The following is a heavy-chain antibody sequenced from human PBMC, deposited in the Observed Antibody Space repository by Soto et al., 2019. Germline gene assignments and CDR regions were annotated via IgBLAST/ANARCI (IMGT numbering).Heavy chain of an antibody. CDR2: IIPIFGTA. CDR3: ARAGTAMVYFAD. J-gene: IGHJ4*02. V-gene: IGHV1-69*13. Sequence: SVKVSCKASGGTFSSYAISWVRQAPGQGLEWMGGIIPIFGTANYAQKFQGRVTITADESTSTAYMELSSLRSEDTAVYYCARAGTAMVYFADWGQGALVTVSS. D-gene: IGHD5-18*01. CDR1: GGTFSSYA.